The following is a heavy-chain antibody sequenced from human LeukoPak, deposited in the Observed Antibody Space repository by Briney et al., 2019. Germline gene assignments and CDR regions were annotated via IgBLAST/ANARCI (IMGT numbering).Heavy chain of an antibody. J-gene: IGHJ6*02. CDR1: GFTFSSYA. CDR2: ISYEGSNK. CDR3: ATEYYYDSRGYYPHYYYYGMAV. D-gene: IGHD3-22*01. V-gene: IGHV3-30-3*01. Sequence: GGSLRLSCAASGFTFSSYAMHWVRQAPGKGVEWGAVISYEGSNKYYADSVKGRFTISRDNAKNTLYVKMNRQRPEDTPVFYCATEYYYDSRGYYPHYYYYGMAVWGPGTTVTVSS.